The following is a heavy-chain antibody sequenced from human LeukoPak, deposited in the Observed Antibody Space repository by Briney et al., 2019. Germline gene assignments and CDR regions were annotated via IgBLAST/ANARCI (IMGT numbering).Heavy chain of an antibody. CDR1: GGSISSYY. D-gene: IGHD3-16*02. J-gene: IGHJ4*02. CDR3: ARDMPTQVWGSYRYTDGSALDY. Sequence: PSETLSLTCTVSGGSISSYYWSWIRQPPGKVLEWIGYIYYSGSTNYNPSLKSRVTISVDTSKNQFSLKLSSVTAADTAVYYCARDMPTQVWGSYRYTDGSALDYWGQGTLVTVSS. CDR2: IYYSGST. V-gene: IGHV4-59*01.